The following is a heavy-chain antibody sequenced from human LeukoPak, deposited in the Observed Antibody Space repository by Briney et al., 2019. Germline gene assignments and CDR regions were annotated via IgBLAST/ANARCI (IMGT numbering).Heavy chain of an antibody. Sequence: PSETLSLTCTVSGGSISSGGYYWSWIRQHPGKGLEWIGYIYYSGSTYYNPSLKSRVTISVDTSKNQFSLKLSSVTAADTAVYYCASMPYYYDSSGYYSWGQGTLVTVSS. V-gene: IGHV4-31*03. D-gene: IGHD3-22*01. J-gene: IGHJ4*02. CDR2: IYYSGST. CDR3: ASMPYYYDSSGYYS. CDR1: GGSISSGGYY.